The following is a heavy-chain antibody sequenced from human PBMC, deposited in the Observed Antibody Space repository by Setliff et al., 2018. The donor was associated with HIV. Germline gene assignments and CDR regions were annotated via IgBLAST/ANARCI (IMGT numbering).Heavy chain of an antibody. J-gene: IGHJ4*02. Sequence: GSLRLSCTASGFTFRYFTMSWVRQAPGKGLEWIGSIYHSGSTNYNPSLKSRVTISVDTSKNQFSLRLRSVTAADTAVYYCARRRYCSVGDCRYLYYYFDSWGQGTLVTVSS. CDR3: ARRRYCSVGDCRYLYYYFDS. CDR2: IYHSGST. D-gene: IGHD2-15*01. CDR1: GFTFRYFT. V-gene: IGHV4-38-2*02.